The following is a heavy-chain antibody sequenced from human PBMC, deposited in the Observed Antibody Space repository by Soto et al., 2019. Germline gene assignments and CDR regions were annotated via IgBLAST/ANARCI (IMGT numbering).Heavy chain of an antibody. Sequence: ASVKVSCKASGYTFTSYYMHWVRQAPGQGLEWMGIINPSGGSTSYAQKFQGRVTMTRDTSTSTVYMELSSLRSEDTALFYCARVLTPYYDSSGSLDYWGQGTLVTVSS. V-gene: IGHV1-46*03. CDR2: INPSGGST. D-gene: IGHD3-22*01. CDR3: ARVLTPYYDSSGSLDY. CDR1: GYTFTSYY. J-gene: IGHJ4*02.